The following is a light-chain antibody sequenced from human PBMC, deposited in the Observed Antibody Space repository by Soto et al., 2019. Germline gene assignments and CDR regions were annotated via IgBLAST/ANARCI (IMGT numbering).Light chain of an antibody. V-gene: IGLV2-8*01. Sequence: QSALTQPPSASGSPGQSVTISCTGTSSDIGGYNYVSWYQQHPGKAPKVMIYEVSKRPSGVPDRFSGSKSGNTASLTVSGRQPEDEADYYCSSYAGSNNLGVFGGGTKVTVL. J-gene: IGLJ3*02. CDR3: SSYAGSNNLGV. CDR2: EVS. CDR1: SSDIGGYNY.